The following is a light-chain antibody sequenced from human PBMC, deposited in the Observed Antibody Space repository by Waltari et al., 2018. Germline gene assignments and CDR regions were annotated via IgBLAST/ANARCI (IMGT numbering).Light chain of an antibody. Sequence: QSALTQPASVSGSPGQSITISCTGTSSDIGSYNYVSWYQQHPGKAPKLMIYDVNNRPSGVSVRFSGSKSGNTASLTISGLQAEDEADYYCSSYTTVTTVIFGGGTKLTVV. J-gene: IGLJ2*01. V-gene: IGLV2-14*01. CDR2: DVN. CDR1: SSDIGSYNY. CDR3: SSYTTVTTVI.